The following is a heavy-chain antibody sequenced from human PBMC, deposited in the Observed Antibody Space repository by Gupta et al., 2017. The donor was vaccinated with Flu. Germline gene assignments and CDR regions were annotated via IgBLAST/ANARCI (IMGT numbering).Heavy chain of an antibody. D-gene: IGHD6-19*01. CDR3: AGGGVAVAVMDY. Sequence: QVQLQESGPGLVKPSETLSLTCAVSGYSISSGYYWGWIRQPPGKGLEWIGSIYHSGGTYYNPALKGRGTISVDTSKNQFPLKLSLVTAADTAVYYWAGGGVAVAVMDYWGQGTLVTVSS. CDR1: GYSISSGYY. J-gene: IGHJ4*02. V-gene: IGHV4-38-2*01. CDR2: IYHSGGT.